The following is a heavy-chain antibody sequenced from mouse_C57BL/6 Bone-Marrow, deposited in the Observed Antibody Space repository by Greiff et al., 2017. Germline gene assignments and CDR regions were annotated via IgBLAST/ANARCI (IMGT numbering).Heavy chain of an antibody. D-gene: IGHD4-1*01. CDR1: GYAFSSSW. CDR2: IYPGDGDT. Sequence: QVQLQQSGPELVKPGASVKISCKASGYAFSSSWMNWVKQRPGKGLEWIGRIYPGDGDTNYNGKFKGKATLTADKSSSKAYMQLSSLTSEDSAVYFCARKTGYWYFDVWGTGTTVTVSS. V-gene: IGHV1-82*01. J-gene: IGHJ1*03. CDR3: ARKTGYWYFDV.